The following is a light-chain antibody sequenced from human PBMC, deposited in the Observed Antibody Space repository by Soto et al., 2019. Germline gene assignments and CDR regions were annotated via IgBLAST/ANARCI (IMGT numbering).Light chain of an antibody. Sequence: DIVMTQSPATLSVSPGETATLSCRASQSITTKLAWYQQTPGQAPRLLIYGASTRATGIPARFNGSGSGTEFTLTISSLQSEDFAVYYCHQYNNWPPWTFGQGTKVEIK. CDR3: HQYNNWPPWT. J-gene: IGKJ1*01. CDR2: GAS. V-gene: IGKV3-15*01. CDR1: QSITTK.